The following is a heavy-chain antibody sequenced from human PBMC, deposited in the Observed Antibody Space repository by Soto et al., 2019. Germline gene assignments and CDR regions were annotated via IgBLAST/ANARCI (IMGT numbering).Heavy chain of an antibody. Sequence: GGSLRLSCAASGFTFSAYAFYWVRQAPGKGLEWLSVISYDGRETHYADSVECRFIISRDSSKKTAYLQMNSLRGDDTAVYFCATDLVAVTGSFIDSWGQGTLVTVSS. CDR1: GFTFSAYA. CDR3: ATDLVAVTGSFIDS. V-gene: IGHV3-30-3*01. J-gene: IGHJ4*02. D-gene: IGHD2-21*02. CDR2: ISYDGRET.